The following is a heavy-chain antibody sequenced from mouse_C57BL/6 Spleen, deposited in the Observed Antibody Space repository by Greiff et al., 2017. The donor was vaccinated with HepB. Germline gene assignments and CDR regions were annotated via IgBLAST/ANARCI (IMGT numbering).Heavy chain of an antibody. V-gene: IGHV5-6*01. J-gene: IGHJ2*01. CDR1: GFTFSSYG. D-gene: IGHD2-3*01. CDR2: ISSGGSYT. Sequence: EVQRVESGGDLVKPGGSLKLSCAASGFTFSSYGMSWVRQTPDKRLEWVATISSGGSYTYYPDSVKGRFTISRDNAKNTLYLQMSSLKSEDTAMYYCARLSYDGFYYFDYWGQGTTLTVSS. CDR3: ARLSYDGFYYFDY.